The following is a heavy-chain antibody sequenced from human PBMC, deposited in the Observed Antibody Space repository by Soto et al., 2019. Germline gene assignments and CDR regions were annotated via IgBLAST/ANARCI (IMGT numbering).Heavy chain of an antibody. CDR3: AGSRRDWNSESYYSDY. CDR1: GGTFSRYA. D-gene: IGHD1-7*01. Sequence: QVQLVQSGAEVKKPGSSVKVSCKASGGTFSRYAISWVRHAPGQGLAWMGGVIPIFGTANYAQKLQGRVTITANEPTSRAYVGLCGLKSDDTAVYYCAGSRRDWNSESYYSDYWGQGTLVTVSS. J-gene: IGHJ4*02. CDR2: VIPIFGTA. V-gene: IGHV1-69*01.